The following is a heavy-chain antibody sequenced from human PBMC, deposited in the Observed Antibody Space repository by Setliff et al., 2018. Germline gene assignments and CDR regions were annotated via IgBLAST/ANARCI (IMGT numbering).Heavy chain of an antibody. J-gene: IGHJ3*02. D-gene: IGHD2-8*02. V-gene: IGHV3-23*01. CDR1: GFTFSSYA. CDR2: ITDSGRTT. CDR3: ARRGGTAGARAFDI. Sequence: GESLKISCAASGFTFSSYAMSWVRQAPGKEPVWVSTITDSGRTTYYGPSLRGRFTISRDNSRNTLYLQMNSLRAEDAAIYYCARRGGTAGARAFDIWGQGTMVTVSS.